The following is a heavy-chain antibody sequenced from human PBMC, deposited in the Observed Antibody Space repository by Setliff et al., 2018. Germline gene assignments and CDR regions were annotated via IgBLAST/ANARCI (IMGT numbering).Heavy chain of an antibody. D-gene: IGHD3-10*01. Sequence: SETLSLTCRVSGGSISSGNYYWGLIRQPPGKGLEGVATLYYSGSTYSNPSLKSRLIISVDAPDNQFSVKLSSVTAADTAVYYCARHKSNGSGSYPSLYMDVWGKGIMVTVSS. J-gene: IGHJ6*03. CDR1: GGSISSGNYY. CDR2: LYYSGST. V-gene: IGHV4-39*01. CDR3: ARHKSNGSGSYPSLYMDV.